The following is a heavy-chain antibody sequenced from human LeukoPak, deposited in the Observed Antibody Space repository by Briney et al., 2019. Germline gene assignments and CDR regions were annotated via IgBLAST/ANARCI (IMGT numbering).Heavy chain of an antibody. Sequence: PSETLSLTCTVSGGSISSYYWSWIRQPPGKGLEWIGYIYYSGSTNYNPSLKSRVTISVDTSKNQFSLKLSSVTAADTAVYYCARSHSSSWYNYYYYYMDVWGKGTTVTVSS. V-gene: IGHV4-59*01. CDR3: ARSHSSSWYNYYYYYMDV. CDR2: IYYSGST. J-gene: IGHJ6*03. CDR1: GGSISSYY. D-gene: IGHD6-13*01.